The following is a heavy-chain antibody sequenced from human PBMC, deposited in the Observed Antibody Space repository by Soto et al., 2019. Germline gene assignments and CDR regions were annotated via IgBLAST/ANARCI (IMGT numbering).Heavy chain of an antibody. Sequence: SETLSLTCAVYGGSFSGYYWSWIRQPPGKGLEWIGEINHSGSTNYNPSLKSRVTISVDTSKNQFSLKLSSVTAADTAVYYCAGGVIDFWSGYYRPPMDVWGQGTTVTVSS. J-gene: IGHJ6*02. D-gene: IGHD3-3*01. V-gene: IGHV4-34*01. CDR2: INHSGST. CDR3: AGGVIDFWSGYYRPPMDV. CDR1: GGSFSGYY.